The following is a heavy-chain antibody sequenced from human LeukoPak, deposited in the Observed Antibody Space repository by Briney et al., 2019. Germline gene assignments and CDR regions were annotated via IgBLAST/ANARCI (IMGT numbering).Heavy chain of an antibody. V-gene: IGHV3-48*02. CDR1: GFTFSSYG. CDR2: ISSRSGTI. CDR3: ARPTNWWGYFDY. J-gene: IGHJ4*02. Sequence: HPGGSLRLSCAAFGFTFSSYGMNWVRQAPGKGLEWVSYISSRSGTIYYADSVKGRFTISRDNAKNSLYLQMNSLRDEDTAVYYCARPTNWWGYFDYWGQGTLVTVSS. D-gene: IGHD2-8*02.